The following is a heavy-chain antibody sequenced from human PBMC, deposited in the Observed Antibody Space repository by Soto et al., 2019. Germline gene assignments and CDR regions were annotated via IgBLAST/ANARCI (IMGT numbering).Heavy chain of an antibody. CDR3: TTVSVATIWRRPYYYYGMDV. CDR1: GFTFSNAW. CDR2: IKSKTDGGTT. Sequence: PGGSLRLSCAASGFTFSNAWMNWVRQAPGKGLEWVGRIKSKTDGGTTDYAAPVKGRFTISRDDSKNTLYLQMNSLKTEDTAVYYCTTVSVATIWRRPYYYYGMDVWGQGTTVTVSS. D-gene: IGHD5-12*01. V-gene: IGHV3-15*07. J-gene: IGHJ6*02.